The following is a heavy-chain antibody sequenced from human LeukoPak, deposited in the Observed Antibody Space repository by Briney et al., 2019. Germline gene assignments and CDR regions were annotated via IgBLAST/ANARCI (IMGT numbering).Heavy chain of an antibody. CDR1: GGSFSGYY. D-gene: IGHD1-1*01. Sequence: SETLSLTCAVYGGSFSGYYWSWIRQPPGKGLEWIGEINHSGSTNYNPSLKSRVTISVDTSKNQFSLKLSSVTAADTAVYYRARQPTRSRRRNEYWFDPWGQGTLVTVSS. CDR2: INHSGST. V-gene: IGHV4-34*01. J-gene: IGHJ5*02. CDR3: ARQPTRSRRRNEYWFDP.